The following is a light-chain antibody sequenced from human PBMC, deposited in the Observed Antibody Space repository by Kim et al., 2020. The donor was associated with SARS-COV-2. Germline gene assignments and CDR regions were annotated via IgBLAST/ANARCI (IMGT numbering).Light chain of an antibody. CDR1: RLGNRY. CDR2: QDY. V-gene: IGLV3-1*01. Sequence: VSPGQTVSITCSGDRLGNRYACWYQQRPGQSPVLVIYQDYKRPSGIPGRFSGSNSGNTATLTISGTQALDEADYYCQAWDSTTVIFGGGTQLTVL. CDR3: QAWDSTTVI. J-gene: IGLJ2*01.